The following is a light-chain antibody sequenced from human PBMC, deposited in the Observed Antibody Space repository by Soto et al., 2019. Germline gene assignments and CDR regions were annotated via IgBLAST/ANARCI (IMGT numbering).Light chain of an antibody. V-gene: IGKV4-1*01. CDR1: QSVLNTSKNKNS. Sequence: DVVMTQSPDSLAVSLGERATINCKSSQSVLNTSKNKNSLAGYQQKVGLPPQLLIYWASTRESGVPDRFSGSGSGTDFTLTISSLQAEDVAVYYCQQYFETPLTFGQGTKVDIK. CDR3: QQYFETPLT. CDR2: WAS. J-gene: IGKJ1*01.